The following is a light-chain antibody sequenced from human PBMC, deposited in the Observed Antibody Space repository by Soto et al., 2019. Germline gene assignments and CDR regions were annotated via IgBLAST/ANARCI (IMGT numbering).Light chain of an antibody. CDR2: SAS. V-gene: IGKV1-9*01. CDR3: QQIDSYAVT. Sequence: DIPLTQSPAFLSASVGDKVTITCRASQGITTFLAWYQQKPGKAPILLIYSASTLQSGVPSRLRGSGSGTEFTLTTSSLQPEDFATYFCQQIDSYAVTFGGGTKVEMK. J-gene: IGKJ4*01. CDR1: QGITTF.